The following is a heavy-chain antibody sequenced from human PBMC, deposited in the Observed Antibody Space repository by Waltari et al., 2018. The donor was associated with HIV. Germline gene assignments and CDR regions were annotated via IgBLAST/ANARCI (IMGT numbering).Heavy chain of an antibody. CDR2: ISSSSSTI. CDR3: ARDLRPSGYSSGWYPLGY. V-gene: IGHV3-48*01. J-gene: IGHJ4*02. CDR1: GFTFRSYS. Sequence: EVQLVEYGGGLVQPGGSLRLSCAASGFTFRSYSMNWVRKAPGKGLEWVSYISSSSSTIYYADSVKGRFTISRDNAKNSLYLQMNSLRAEDTAVYYCARDLRPSGYSSGWYPLGYWGQGTLVTVSS. D-gene: IGHD6-19*01.